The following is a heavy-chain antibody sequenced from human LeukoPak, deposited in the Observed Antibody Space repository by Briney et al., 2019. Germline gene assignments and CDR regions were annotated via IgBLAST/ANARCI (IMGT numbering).Heavy chain of an antibody. CDR3: ARLESSGWYFDY. CDR2: IYYSGST. CDR1: GGSISSSSYY. Sequence: SETLSLTCAVSGGSISSSSYYWGWIRQPPGKGLEWIGSIYYSGSTYYNPSLKSRVTISVDTSKNQFSLKLSSVTAADTAVYYCARLESSGWYFDYWGQGTLVTVSS. J-gene: IGHJ4*02. V-gene: IGHV4-39*01. D-gene: IGHD6-19*01.